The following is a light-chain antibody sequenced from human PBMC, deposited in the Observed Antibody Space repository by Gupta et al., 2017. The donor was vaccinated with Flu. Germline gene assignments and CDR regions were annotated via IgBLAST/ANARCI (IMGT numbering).Light chain of an antibody. CDR1: KSSSRY. CDR3: QQRYSVSYT. CDR2: AAA. Sequence: PSSLSASVGDRVTIPCRASKSSSRYVNWYQLKQAEAPKFLIYAAASLESGVPSKFSSSGSGTDFAPPISGLQPEDVATFYCQQRYSVSYTFGQGTKLEIK. J-gene: IGKJ2*01. V-gene: IGKV1-39*01.